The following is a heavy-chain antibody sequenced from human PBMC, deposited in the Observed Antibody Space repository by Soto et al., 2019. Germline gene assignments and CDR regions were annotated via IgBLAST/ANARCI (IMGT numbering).Heavy chain of an antibody. CDR1: GGSISSGGYY. J-gene: IGHJ4*02. D-gene: IGHD2-2*02. CDR2: IYYSGST. V-gene: IGHV4-31*03. CDR3: AGYCSSTSCYTGTDY. Sequence: QVQLQESGPGLVKPSQTLSLTCTVSGGSISSGGYYWSWIRQHPGKGLEWIGYIYYSGSTYYNPSLTSRFTISVDTSKNQFSRKLSSVTAADTAVYYCAGYCSSTSCYTGTDYWGQGTLVTVSS.